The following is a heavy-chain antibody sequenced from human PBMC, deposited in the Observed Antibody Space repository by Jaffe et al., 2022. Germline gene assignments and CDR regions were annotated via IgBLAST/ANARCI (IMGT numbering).Heavy chain of an antibody. Sequence: EVQLLESGGGLVQPGGSLRLSCAASGFTFKDFAMSCVRQTPGKGLEWVSTISGSGTYRYYADSVKGRFTISRDNVDNTLSLQMNSLTVDDTAIYYCVKGNSYCGSGSCYGPDEVPYFYYYYMDVWGKGTTVTVSS. CDR1: GFTFKDFA. V-gene: IGHV3-23*01. CDR3: VKGNSYCGSGSCYGPDEVPYFYYYYMDV. D-gene: IGHD2-15*01. J-gene: IGHJ6*03. CDR2: ISGSGTYR.